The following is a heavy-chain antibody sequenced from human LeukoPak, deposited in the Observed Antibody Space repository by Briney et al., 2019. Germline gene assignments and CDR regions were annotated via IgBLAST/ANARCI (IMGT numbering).Heavy chain of an antibody. Sequence: SETLSLTCTVSGGSISSSSYYWGWIRQPPGKGLEWIGSIYYSGSTYYNPSLKSRVTISVDTPKNQFSLKLSSVTAADTAVYYCARAPTYYYDSSGYLDYWGQGTLVTVSS. CDR1: GGSISSSSYY. CDR3: ARAPTYYYDSSGYLDY. V-gene: IGHV4-39*07. J-gene: IGHJ4*02. CDR2: IYYSGST. D-gene: IGHD3-22*01.